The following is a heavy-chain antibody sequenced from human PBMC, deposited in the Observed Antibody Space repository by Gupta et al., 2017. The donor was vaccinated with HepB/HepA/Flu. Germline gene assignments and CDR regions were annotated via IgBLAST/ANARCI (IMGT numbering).Heavy chain of an antibody. J-gene: IGHJ5*02. CDR1: GGSISSSSYY. CDR2: IYYSGST. D-gene: IGHD6-13*01. V-gene: IGHV4-39*01. Sequence: QLQLQESGPGLVKPSETLSLTCTVSGGSISSSSYYWGWIRQPPGKGLEWIGSIYYSGSTYYNPSLKSRVTISVDTSKNQFSLKLSSVTAADTAVYYCARSRSSSWTFYNWFDPWGQGTLVTVSS. CDR3: ARSRSSSWTFYNWFDP.